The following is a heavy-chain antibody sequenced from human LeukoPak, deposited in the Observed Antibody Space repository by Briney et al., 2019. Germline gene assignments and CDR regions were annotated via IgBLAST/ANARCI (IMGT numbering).Heavy chain of an antibody. D-gene: IGHD2-2*01. CDR3: ARHGRHCSSSSCSLDD. CDR2: IYPGDSDT. J-gene: IGHJ4*01. V-gene: IGHV5-51*01. Sequence: GESLKISCRGSGYSYTSYWVAWVRQMPGKGLEWMGMIYPGDSDTRYSPSFQGQVTFSADKSISTAYLQWSSLKASDTAMYYCARHGRHCSSSSCSLDDWXXXTLVIVSS. CDR1: GYSYTSYW.